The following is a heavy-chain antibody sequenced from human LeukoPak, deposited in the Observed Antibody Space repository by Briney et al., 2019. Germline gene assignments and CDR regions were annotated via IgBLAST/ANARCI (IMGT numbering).Heavy chain of an antibody. J-gene: IGHJ4*02. CDR1: GFTFSSYA. CDR2: ISGGGGII. V-gene: IGHV3-23*01. CDR3: ATAPYCSGGSCYSGDLYFDY. D-gene: IGHD2-15*01. Sequence: GGSLRLSCAVSGFTFSSYAVSWVRQAPGKGLECVSIISGGGGIIYYADSGQGRLTISRDNSKNTVYLQMNSLRAEDTAVYYCATAPYCSGGSCYSGDLYFDYWGQGTLVTVSS.